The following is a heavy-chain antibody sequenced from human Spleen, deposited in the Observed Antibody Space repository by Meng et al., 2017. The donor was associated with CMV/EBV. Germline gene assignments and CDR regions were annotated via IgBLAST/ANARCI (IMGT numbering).Heavy chain of an antibody. V-gene: IGHV3-23*01. CDR2: ISGSGGST. D-gene: IGHD2-8*01. J-gene: IGHJ4*02. Sequence: GESLKISCAASGFTFSPYAMSWVRQAPGKGLEWVSAISGSGGSTYYADSVKGRFTISRDNSKNTLYLQMNSLRAEDTAVYYCAKKYCTNGVCHLGYFDYWGQGTLVTVSS. CDR3: AKKYCTNGVCHLGYFDY. CDR1: GFTFSPYA.